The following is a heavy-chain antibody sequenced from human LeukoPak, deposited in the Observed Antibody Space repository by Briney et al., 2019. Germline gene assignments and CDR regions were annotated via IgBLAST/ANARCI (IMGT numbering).Heavy chain of an antibody. D-gene: IGHD3-10*01. CDR2: IYYSGST. CDR1: GGSISSSSYY. V-gene: IGHV4-39*07. Sequence: PSETLSLTCTVSGGSISSSSYYWGWIRQPPGKGLEWIGSIYYSGSTYYNPSLKSRVTISVDTSKNQFSLKLSSVTAADTAVYYCARESLWFGELSKIYYYYYYMDVWGKGTTVTVSS. CDR3: ARESLWFGELSKIYYYYYYMDV. J-gene: IGHJ6*03.